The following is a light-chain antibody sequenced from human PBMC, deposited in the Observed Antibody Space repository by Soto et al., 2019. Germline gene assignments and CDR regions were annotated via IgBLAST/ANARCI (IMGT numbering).Light chain of an antibody. CDR1: QSISSW. CDR2: KAS. V-gene: IGKV1-5*03. CDR3: QQDSSHSPYT. Sequence: DIQMTQSPSTLSASVGDRVTITCRASQSISSWLAWYQQKPEKAPKLLIYKASSLQSGVPSRFSGSRSATAFTITISSLQPDDFATYYCQQDSSHSPYTVGQGTKLEIK. J-gene: IGKJ2*01.